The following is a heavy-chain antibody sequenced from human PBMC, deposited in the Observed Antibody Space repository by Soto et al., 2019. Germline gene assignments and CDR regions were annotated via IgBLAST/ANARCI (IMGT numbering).Heavy chain of an antibody. V-gene: IGHV4-59*12. D-gene: IGHD2-8*02. Sequence: QLQLQESGPGLVKSSETLSLTCTVSGDSISSYYWNWIRQPPGKGLEWIGYIYSSGHTHYNPSLKSRVTMSLDTSKNQFSLILNSVTAADTAVYYCARDSFNTGLYFDYWGRGILVTVSS. CDR1: GDSISSYY. CDR3: ARDSFNTGLYFDY. J-gene: IGHJ4*02. CDR2: IYSSGHT.